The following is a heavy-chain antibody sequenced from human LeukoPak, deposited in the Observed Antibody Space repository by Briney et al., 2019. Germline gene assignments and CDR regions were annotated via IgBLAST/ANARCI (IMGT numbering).Heavy chain of an antibody. J-gene: IGHJ4*02. CDR1: GGSISSSSYY. Sequence: SETLSFTCTVSGGSISSSSYYWGWIRQPPGKGLEWIGSIYYSGSTYYNPSLKSRVTISVDTSKNQFSLKLSSVTAADTAVYYCARGVAGNAFDYWGQGTLVTVSS. V-gene: IGHV4-39*07. CDR3: ARGVAGNAFDY. CDR2: IYYSGST. D-gene: IGHD6-19*01.